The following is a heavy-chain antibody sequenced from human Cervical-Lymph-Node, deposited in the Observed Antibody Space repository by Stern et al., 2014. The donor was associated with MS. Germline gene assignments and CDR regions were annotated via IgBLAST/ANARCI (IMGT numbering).Heavy chain of an antibody. D-gene: IGHD3-9*01. J-gene: IGHJ4*01. Sequence: TLKESGPTLVKPTQTLTLTCTFSGFSLSTSGVGVGWIRQPPGKALEGLALIYWTDDRRYSPSLKSRLTITKDTSKNQVVLTMTNMDPVDTATYYCAHDYHDILTGYYNSRFASWGHGTLVTVSS. CDR1: GFSLSTSGVG. CDR2: IYWTDDR. V-gene: IGHV2-5*01. CDR3: AHDYHDILTGYYNSRFAS.